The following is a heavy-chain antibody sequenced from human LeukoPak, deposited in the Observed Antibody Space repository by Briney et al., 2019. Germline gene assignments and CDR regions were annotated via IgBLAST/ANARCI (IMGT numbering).Heavy chain of an antibody. J-gene: IGHJ4*02. Sequence: SETLSLTCTVSGGSISSYSWTWIRQSPGKGLEWIGSIYYSGSTYYNPSLKSRVTISVDTSKNQFSLKLSSVTAADTAVYYCARVEYYDSSGYYSYHFDYWGQGTLVTVSS. CDR1: GGSISSYS. CDR2: IYYSGST. V-gene: IGHV4-59*12. CDR3: ARVEYYDSSGYYSYHFDY. D-gene: IGHD3-22*01.